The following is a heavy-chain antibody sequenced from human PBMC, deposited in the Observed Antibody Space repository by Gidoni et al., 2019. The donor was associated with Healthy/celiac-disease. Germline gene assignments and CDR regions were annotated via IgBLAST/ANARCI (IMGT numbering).Heavy chain of an antibody. J-gene: IGHJ4*02. CDR2: IYYSGST. D-gene: IGHD3-10*01. CDR1: GGSISSSY. CDR3: ARQRVGDFDY. Sequence: QVQLQESGPGLVKPSETLSLTCTVSGGSISSSYWSWIRQPPGKGLEWIGYIYYSGSTNYNPSLKSRVTISVDTSKNQFSLKLSSVTAADTAVYYCARQRVGDFDYWGQGTLVTVSS. V-gene: IGHV4-59*08.